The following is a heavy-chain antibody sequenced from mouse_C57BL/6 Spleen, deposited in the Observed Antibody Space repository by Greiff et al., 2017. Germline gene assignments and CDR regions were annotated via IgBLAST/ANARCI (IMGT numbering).Heavy chain of an antibody. CDR2: INYDGSST. CDR3: ARAGGSSGYWYFDV. V-gene: IGHV5-16*01. CDR1: GFTFSDYY. Sequence: EVQLVESEGGLVQPGSSMKLSCTASGFTFSDYYMAWVRQVPEKGLEWVANINYDGSSTYYLDSLKSRFIISRDNAKNILYLQMSSLKSEDTATYYCARAGGSSGYWYFDVWGTGTTVTVSS. D-gene: IGHD3-2*02. J-gene: IGHJ1*03.